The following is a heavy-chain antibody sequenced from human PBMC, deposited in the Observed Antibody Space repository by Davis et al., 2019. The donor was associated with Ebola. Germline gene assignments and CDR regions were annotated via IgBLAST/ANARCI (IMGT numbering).Heavy chain of an antibody. V-gene: IGHV3-74*01. D-gene: IGHD1-26*01. CDR3: ARASSGSYYLDN. J-gene: IGHJ4*02. Sequence: HTGGSLRLSCAASGFTFSSYWMHWVRQVPGKGLEWVSRVHGDGTSIRYPDSVKGRFTISRDNAKNMLFLEMNSLRVEDTALYYCARASSGSYYLDNWGQGALVTVSS. CDR1: GFTFSSYW. CDR2: VHGDGTSI.